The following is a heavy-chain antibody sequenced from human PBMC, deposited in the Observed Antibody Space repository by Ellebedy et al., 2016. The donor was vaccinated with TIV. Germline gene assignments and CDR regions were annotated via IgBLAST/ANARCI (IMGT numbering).Heavy chain of an antibody. CDR1: GFTFSSYG. D-gene: IGHD3-10*01. Sequence: GGSLRLXXAASGFTFSSYGMHWVRQAPGKGLEWVAVIWYDGSNKYYADSVKGRFTISRDNAKNSLYLQMNSLRAEDTALYYCARVRGVEYYYYGMDVWGQGTTVTISS. CDR2: IWYDGSNK. V-gene: IGHV3-33*01. CDR3: ARVRGVEYYYYGMDV. J-gene: IGHJ6*02.